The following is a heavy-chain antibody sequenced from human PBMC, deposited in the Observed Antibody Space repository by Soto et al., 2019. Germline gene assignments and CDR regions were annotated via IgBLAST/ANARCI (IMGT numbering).Heavy chain of an antibody. CDR1: GFSFSGYT. V-gene: IGHV3-23*01. Sequence: EVQLLESGGQLIQPGESLRLSCAASGFSFSGYTMNWVRQAQGKGLEWISGINGGGGTTYYADSVKGRFTISRDDSKNILYLQMNSPRAEDTAIYYCAKDRHPDGIWTFDYWGRGTLVTVSS. D-gene: IGHD3-9*01. CDR2: INGGGGTT. CDR3: AKDRHPDGIWTFDY. J-gene: IGHJ4*02.